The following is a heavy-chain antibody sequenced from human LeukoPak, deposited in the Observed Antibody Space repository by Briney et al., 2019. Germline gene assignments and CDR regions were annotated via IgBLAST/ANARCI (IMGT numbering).Heavy chain of an antibody. CDR1: GYTFTSYG. CDR3: ARDLQYSYMDV. J-gene: IGHJ6*03. Sequence: GASVKVSCKASGYTFTSYGINWVRQAPGQGLEWMGGIIPIFGTANYAQKFQGRVTITTDESTSTAYMELSSLRSEDTAVYYCARDLQYSYMDVWGKGTTVTVSS. V-gene: IGHV1-69*05. CDR2: IIPIFGTA. D-gene: IGHD5-18*01.